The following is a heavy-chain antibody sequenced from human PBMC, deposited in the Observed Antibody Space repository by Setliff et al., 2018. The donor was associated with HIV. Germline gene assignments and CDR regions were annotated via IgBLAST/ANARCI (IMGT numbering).Heavy chain of an antibody. CDR3: ARSRLHYYDSSGYYPSYFDY. CDR1: GGSISTSNW. V-gene: IGHV4-4*09. CDR2: IYTTGST. J-gene: IGHJ4*02. D-gene: IGHD3-22*01. Sequence: SETLSLTCTVSGGSISTSNWWSWVRQPPGKGLEWIGNIYTTGSTNYNPSLKSRVTMSVDTSKNQFSLKLSSATAADTAVYYCARSRLHYYDSSGYYPSYFDYWGQGTLVTVSS.